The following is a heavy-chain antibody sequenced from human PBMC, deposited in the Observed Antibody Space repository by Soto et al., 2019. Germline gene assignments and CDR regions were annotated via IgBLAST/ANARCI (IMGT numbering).Heavy chain of an antibody. CDR2: ISYDGSNK. Sequence: PGGSLRLSCAASGLTFITYDMHWVRRAPGKGLEWVAVISYDGSNKYYADSVKGRFTISRDNSKNTLYLQMNSLRAEDTAVFYCAKVRRITGTANYWYFDLWGRGALVTVSS. J-gene: IGHJ2*01. V-gene: IGHV3-30*18. CDR3: AKVRRITGTANYWYFDL. CDR1: GLTFITYD. D-gene: IGHD1-7*01.